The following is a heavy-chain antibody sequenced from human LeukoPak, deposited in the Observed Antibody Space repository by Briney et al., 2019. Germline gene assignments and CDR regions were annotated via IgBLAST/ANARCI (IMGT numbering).Heavy chain of an antibody. CDR1: GFTFSSYG. Sequence: GGSLRLSCSASGFTFSSYGMHWVRQAPGKGLEWVAVISYDGSNKYYADSVNGRFTISRDNSKNTLSLQMNSLRAEDTAMYYCAKSPSGRSRISRFDYWGQGILVTVSS. CDR3: AKSPSGRSRISRFDY. D-gene: IGHD1-26*01. CDR2: ISYDGSNK. J-gene: IGHJ4*02. V-gene: IGHV3-30*18.